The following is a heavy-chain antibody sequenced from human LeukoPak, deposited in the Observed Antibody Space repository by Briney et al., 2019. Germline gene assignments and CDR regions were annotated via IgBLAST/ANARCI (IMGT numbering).Heavy chain of an antibody. CDR1: GFTFTSYW. J-gene: IGHJ4*02. V-gene: IGHV3-53*01. CDR3: ARNKDYGDF. CDR2: IYSGGST. Sequence: GGSLRLSCATSGFTFTSYWMHWVRQVPGKGLVWVSVIYSGGSTYYADSVKGRFTISRDNSKNTLYLQMNSLRAEDTAVYYCARNKDYGDFWGQGTLVTVSS.